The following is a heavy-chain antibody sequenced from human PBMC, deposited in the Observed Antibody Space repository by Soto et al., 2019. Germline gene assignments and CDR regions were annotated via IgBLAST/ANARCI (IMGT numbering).Heavy chain of an antibody. CDR2: INHSGST. V-gene: IGHV4-34*01. Sequence: SETLSLTCAVYGGSFSGYYWSWIRQPPGKGLEWIGEINHSGSTNYNPSLKSRVTISVDTSKNQFSLKLSSVTAADTAVYYCARLKRLFGVVIPAIFDYWGQGTLVTVSS. D-gene: IGHD3-3*01. CDR1: GGSFSGYY. J-gene: IGHJ4*02. CDR3: ARLKRLFGVVIPAIFDY.